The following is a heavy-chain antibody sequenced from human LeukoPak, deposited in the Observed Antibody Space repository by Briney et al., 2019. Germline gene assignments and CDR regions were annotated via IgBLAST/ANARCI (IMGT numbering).Heavy chain of an antibody. CDR2: ISGSGGST. CDR1: GFTFSSYA. V-gene: IGHV3-23*01. D-gene: IGHD6-19*01. Sequence: GGSLRLSCAASGFTFSSYAMSWVRQAPGKGLEWVSAISGSGGSTYYADSVKGRFTISRDNSKNTLYLQMNSLRAEDTAVYYCTPSSSGWYPFDYWGQGTLVTVSS. J-gene: IGHJ4*02. CDR3: TPSSSGWYPFDY.